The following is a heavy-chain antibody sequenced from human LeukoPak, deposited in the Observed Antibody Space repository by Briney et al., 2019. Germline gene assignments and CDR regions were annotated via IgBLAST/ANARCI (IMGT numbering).Heavy chain of an antibody. CDR2: ISSTNNYI. Sequence: GGSLRLSCAASGFTFRSYTMTWVRHAPGKGLEWVSSISSTNNYIYYADSVKGRFTISRDNVKNSLYLQMNGLGAEDTAVYYCARDYDSSGSFDYWGRGTLVAVSS. CDR3: ARDYDSSGSFDY. V-gene: IGHV3-21*01. J-gene: IGHJ4*02. CDR1: GFTFRSYT. D-gene: IGHD3-22*01.